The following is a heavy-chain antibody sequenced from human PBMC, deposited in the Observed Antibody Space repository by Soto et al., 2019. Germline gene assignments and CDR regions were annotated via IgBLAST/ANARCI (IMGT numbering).Heavy chain of an antibody. D-gene: IGHD3-10*01. CDR1: GGSVSSGSYY. CDR2: IYYSGSS. V-gene: IGHV4-61*01. J-gene: IGHJ5*02. Sequence: SETLSLTCTVSGGSVSSGSYYWSWIRQPPGKGLEWIGDIYYSGSSNYNPSLKSRVTISVDTSKNQFSLKLSSVTAADTAVYSCARVKGVRGVIITGWFDPWGQGTLVTVSS. CDR3: ARVKGVRGVIITGWFDP.